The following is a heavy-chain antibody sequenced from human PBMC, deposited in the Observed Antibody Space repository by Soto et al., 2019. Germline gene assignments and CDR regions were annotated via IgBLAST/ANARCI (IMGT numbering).Heavy chain of an antibody. V-gene: IGHV5-10-1*01. D-gene: IGHD6-6*01. Sequence: GESLKISCKGSGYSFTSYWITWVRQMPGKGLEWMGRIDPSNSYTNYSPSFQGHVTISRDTSISTAYLQWNSLKASDTATYYCERRYSSSSLTDYWGQGTLVTVSS. CDR3: ERRYSSSSLTDY. CDR1: GYSFTSYW. CDR2: IDPSNSYT. J-gene: IGHJ4*02.